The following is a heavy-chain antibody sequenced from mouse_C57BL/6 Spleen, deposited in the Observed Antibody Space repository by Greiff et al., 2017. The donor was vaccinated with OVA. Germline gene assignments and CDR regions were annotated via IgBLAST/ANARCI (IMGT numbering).Heavy chain of an antibody. Sequence: QVQLQQPGAELVKPGASVKLSCKASGYTFTSYWMQWVKQRPGQGLEWIGEIDPSDSYNNYNQKFKGKATLTVDTSSSTAYMQLSSLTSEDSAVYYCARKGVYYGNTRAMDYWGQGTSVTVSS. CDR2: IDPSDSYN. V-gene: IGHV1-50*01. CDR1: GYTFTSYW. D-gene: IGHD2-1*01. CDR3: ARKGVYYGNTRAMDY. J-gene: IGHJ4*01.